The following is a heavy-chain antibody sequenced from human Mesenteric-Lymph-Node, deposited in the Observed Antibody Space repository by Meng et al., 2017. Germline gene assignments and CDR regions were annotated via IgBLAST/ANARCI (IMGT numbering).Heavy chain of an antibody. Sequence: GESLKISCAASGFTFSSYSMNWVRQAPGKGLEWVSSISSSSSYIYYADSVKGRFTISRDNAKNSLYLQMNSLRAEDTAVYYCARDRLYSSGWTGPLGDYWGQGTLVTVSS. V-gene: IGHV3-21*01. J-gene: IGHJ4*02. CDR2: ISSSSSYI. CDR3: ARDRLYSSGWTGPLGDY. D-gene: IGHD6-19*01. CDR1: GFTFSSYS.